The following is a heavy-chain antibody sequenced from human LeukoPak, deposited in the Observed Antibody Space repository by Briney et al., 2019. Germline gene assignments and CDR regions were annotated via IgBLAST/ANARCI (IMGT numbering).Heavy chain of an antibody. Sequence: SYGMHCVRQAPGKGLEWVAVISYDGSNKYYADSVKGRFTISRDNSKNTLYLQMNSLRAEDTAVYYCAKDFGRDWYYDFWSGYSYYYYGMDVWGQGTTVTVSS. D-gene: IGHD3-3*01. J-gene: IGHJ6*02. CDR2: ISYDGSNK. V-gene: IGHV3-30*18. CDR1: SYG. CDR3: AKDFGRDWYYDFWSGYSYYYYGMDV.